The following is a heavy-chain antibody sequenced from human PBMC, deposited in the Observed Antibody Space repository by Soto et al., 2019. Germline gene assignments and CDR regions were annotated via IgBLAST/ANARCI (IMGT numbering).Heavy chain of an antibody. Sequence: QVQLQESGPGLVKPSQTLSLTCTVSGGSISSGGYYWSWIRQHPGKGLEWIGYIYYSGSTYYNPSLKRRFTISVETSKNQFSLKLSSVTAADTAVYYCARSLSVDTAMVYGYWGQGTLVTVSS. CDR1: GGSISSGGYY. CDR3: ARSLSVDTAMVYGY. V-gene: IGHV4-31*03. D-gene: IGHD5-18*01. CDR2: IYYSGST. J-gene: IGHJ4*02.